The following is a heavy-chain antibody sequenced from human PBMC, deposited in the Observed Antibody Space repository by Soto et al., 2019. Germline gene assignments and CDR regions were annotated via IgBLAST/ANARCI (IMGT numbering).Heavy chain of an antibody. J-gene: IGHJ4*02. Sequence: QVQLVESGGGVVQPGTSLRLSCAASGFTFSSFGIRWVRQAPGKGLEWVAVISYDGIDKNYGDSVKGRFTISRENSKNMVYLQMNSLRIEVTAVYHCAKDLREMATIRPDYWGQGIQVTVSS. CDR1: GFTFSSFG. CDR2: ISYDGIDK. D-gene: IGHD5-12*01. CDR3: AKDLREMATIRPDY. V-gene: IGHV3-30*18.